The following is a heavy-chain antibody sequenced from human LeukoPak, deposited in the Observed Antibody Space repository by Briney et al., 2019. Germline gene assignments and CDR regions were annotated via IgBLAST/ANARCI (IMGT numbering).Heavy chain of an antibody. D-gene: IGHD2-15*01. CDR2: IWYDGSAI. Sequence: GGSLRLSCVASGFTFTRYGMHWVRQAPGKGLEWVAVIWYDGSAIYYADSVRGRFTLSRDNSKNTLYLQMNSLRAEVTAVYYCARDLLDCSGGTCYTPGMDVWGQGTTVTVSS. J-gene: IGHJ6*02. CDR3: ARDLLDCSGGTCYTPGMDV. CDR1: GFTFTRYG. V-gene: IGHV3-33*01.